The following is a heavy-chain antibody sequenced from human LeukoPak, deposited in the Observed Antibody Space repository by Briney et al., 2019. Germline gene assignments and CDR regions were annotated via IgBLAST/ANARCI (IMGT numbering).Heavy chain of an antibody. D-gene: IGHD3-9*01. CDR3: AAVLRYFDCLPRDGWFDP. V-gene: IGHV1-2*02. Sequence: ASVKVPCKASGYTFTGYYMHWVRQAPGQGLEWMGWINPNSGGTNYAQKFQGRVTMTRDTSISTAYMELSRLRSGDTAVYYCAAVLRYFDCLPRDGWFDPWGQGTLVTVSS. CDR2: INPNSGGT. J-gene: IGHJ5*02. CDR1: GYTFTGYY.